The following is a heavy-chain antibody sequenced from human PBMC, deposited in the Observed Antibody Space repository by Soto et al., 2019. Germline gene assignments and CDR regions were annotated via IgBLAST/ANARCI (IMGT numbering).Heavy chain of an antibody. CDR2: IIPIFGTA. J-gene: IGHJ6*02. D-gene: IGHD5-18*01. CDR3: ARHDLGIQLWLYGMDV. CDR1: GGTFSSYA. V-gene: IGHV1-69*01. Sequence: QVQLVQSGAEVKKPGSSVKVSCKASGGTFSSYAISWVRQAPGQGLEWMGGIIPIFGTANYAQKFQGRVTITEEESTSTPYMELSSLRSEDTAVYYCARHDLGIQLWLYGMDVWGQGTTVTASS.